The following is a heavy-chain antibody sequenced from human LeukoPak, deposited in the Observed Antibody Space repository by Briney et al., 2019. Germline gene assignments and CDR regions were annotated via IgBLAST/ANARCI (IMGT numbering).Heavy chain of an antibody. CDR2: IYYSGST. Sequence: SETLSLTCTVSGGSISSYYWSWIRQPPGKGLECIGYIYYSGSTSYNPSLKSRVTISVDTSKNQFSLKLSSVTAADTAVYYCARPSSGWYYFDYWGQGTLVTVSS. CDR3: ARPSSGWYYFDY. J-gene: IGHJ4*02. D-gene: IGHD6-19*01. CDR1: GGSISSYY. V-gene: IGHV4-59*08.